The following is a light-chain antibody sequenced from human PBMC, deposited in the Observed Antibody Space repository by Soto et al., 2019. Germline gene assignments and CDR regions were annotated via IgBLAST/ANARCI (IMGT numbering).Light chain of an antibody. CDR2: GNS. V-gene: IGLV1-40*01. CDR3: QSYDSSLSAVV. J-gene: IGLJ2*01. Sequence: QSVLTQPPSVSEAPRQRVTISCSGSRSNIGDNAVTWYQQLPGKAPKLLIYGNSNRPSGVPDRFSGSKSGTSASLAITGLQAEDEADYYCQSYDSSLSAVVFGGGTQLTVL. CDR1: RSNIGDNA.